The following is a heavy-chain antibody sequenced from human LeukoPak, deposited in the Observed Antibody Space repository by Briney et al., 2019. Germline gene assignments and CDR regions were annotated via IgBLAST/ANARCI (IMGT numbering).Heavy chain of an antibody. CDR3: ARDVLSTRVIAGDFDY. D-gene: IGHD2-21*01. Sequence: PSETLSLTCAVYGGSFSGYYWSWIRQPPGKGLEWIGEINHSGSTYYNPSLKSRVTISVDTSKNQFSLKLSSVTAADTAVYYCARDVLSTRVIAGDFDYWGQGTLVTVSS. CDR1: GGSFSGYY. CDR2: INHSGST. V-gene: IGHV4-34*01. J-gene: IGHJ4*02.